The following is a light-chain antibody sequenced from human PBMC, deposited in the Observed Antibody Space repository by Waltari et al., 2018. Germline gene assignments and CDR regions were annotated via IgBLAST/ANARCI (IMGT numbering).Light chain of an antibody. CDR2: HAS. J-gene: IGKJ1*01. V-gene: IGKV3-20*01. Sequence: EIVLTQSPGTLSLSPGERATLSCRASQSVSTYLAWYQQKPGQAPRLLSYHASTRATGIPDRFSGSGSGTDFSLTISRLEPEXXXVYHCQHYLRLPATFGQGTKVEIK. CDR1: QSVSTY. CDR3: QHYLRLPAT.